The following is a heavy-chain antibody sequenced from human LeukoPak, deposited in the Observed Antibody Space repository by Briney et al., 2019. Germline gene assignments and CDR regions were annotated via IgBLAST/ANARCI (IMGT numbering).Heavy chain of an antibody. CDR3: AKKSQLALVFDY. Sequence: TGGSLRLSCAASGFTFRTYAMSWVRQAPGKGLEWVSGISDSGDGTYYAESVKGRFTISRDNSKNTVFLQMNSLRAEDTAVYYCAKKSQLALVFDYWGQGTLVTVSS. J-gene: IGHJ4*02. CDR1: GFTFRTYA. V-gene: IGHV3-23*01. D-gene: IGHD6-6*01. CDR2: ISDSGDGT.